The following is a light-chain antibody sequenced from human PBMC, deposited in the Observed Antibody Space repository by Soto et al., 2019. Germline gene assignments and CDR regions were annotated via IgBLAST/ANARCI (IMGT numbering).Light chain of an antibody. CDR3: QQYYIAPQT. CDR2: AAS. J-gene: IGKJ1*01. V-gene: IGKV1-27*01. Sequence: DIQMNQSPSSLSASVGDRVTITCRASQDFSNYVAWYQHRPGKVPKLLIYAASTLQSGVPSRFSSAGSGTDFTLTIASLQPEDLATYFCQQYYIAPQTFGQGTKVEI. CDR1: QDFSNY.